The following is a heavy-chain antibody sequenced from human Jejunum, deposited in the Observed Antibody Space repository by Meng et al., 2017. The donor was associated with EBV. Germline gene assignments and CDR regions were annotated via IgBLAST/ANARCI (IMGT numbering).Heavy chain of an antibody. V-gene: IGHV4-39*07. Sequence: QLQLQDSGRGLVTTPEPLPLSCAGSGGSISSSSYYWSWIRQPPGKGLEWIGSIYYSGSTYYNPSLKSRVTISVDTSKNQFSLKLSAVTAADTAVYYCARTYYYDSSGYAPFDYWGQGTLVTVAS. CDR1: GGSISSSSYY. CDR2: IYYSGST. D-gene: IGHD3-22*01. J-gene: IGHJ4*02. CDR3: ARTYYYDSSGYAPFDY.